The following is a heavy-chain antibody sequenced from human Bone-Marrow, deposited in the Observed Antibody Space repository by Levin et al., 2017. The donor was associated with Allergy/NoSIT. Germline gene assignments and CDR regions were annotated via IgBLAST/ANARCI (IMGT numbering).Heavy chain of an antibody. V-gene: IGHV1-18*01. D-gene: IGHD3-10*01. J-gene: IGHJ4*02. CDR3: SRGMFYSSGNGEDY. CDR1: GYSFTTYG. CDR2: ISTSHGNT. Sequence: GESLKISCKTSGYSFTTYGITWVRQAPGQGLEWMGWISTSHGNTNYAQKFQGRVTMTADSSTDTAFMHLGSLTSDDTAVFYWSRGMFYSSGNGEDYWGQGTLVTVSS.